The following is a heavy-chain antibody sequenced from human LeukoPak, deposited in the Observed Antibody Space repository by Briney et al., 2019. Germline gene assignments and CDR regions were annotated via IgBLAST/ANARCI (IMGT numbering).Heavy chain of an antibody. J-gene: IGHJ4*02. CDR3: ARELKVGNTGYYFDY. V-gene: IGHV4-38-2*01. CDR2: IYHSGST. CDR1: GYSISSGYY. D-gene: IGHD1-7*01. Sequence: SETLSLTCAVSGYSISSGYYWGWIRQPPGKGLEWIGSIYHSGSTYYNPSLKSRVTISVDTSNNKLSLKLSSVTAADTAVYYCARELKVGNTGYYFDYWGQGALVTVSS.